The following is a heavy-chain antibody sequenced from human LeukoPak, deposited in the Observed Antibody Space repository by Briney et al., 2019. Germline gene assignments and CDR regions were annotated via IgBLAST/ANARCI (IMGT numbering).Heavy chain of an antibody. J-gene: IGHJ4*02. D-gene: IGHD6-13*01. CDR3: AKDRPWGAAAGEFDY. CDR2: TSRSSGA. Sequence: PGGSLRLSCVGSGFTFSAYDMQWVRQAPGKGLEWVSGTSRSSGAHYTDSVKGRFTISRDNSKDTLYLQMDSLRAEDTAVYYCAKDRPWGAAAGEFDYWGQGTLVTVSS. CDR1: GFTFSAYD. V-gene: IGHV3-23*01.